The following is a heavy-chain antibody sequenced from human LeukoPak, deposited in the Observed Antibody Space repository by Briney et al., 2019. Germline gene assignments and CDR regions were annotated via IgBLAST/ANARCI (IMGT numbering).Heavy chain of an antibody. V-gene: IGHV1-46*01. J-gene: IGHJ3*02. CDR2: INPSGGST. CDR3: ARSPITILAIDI. Sequence: GASVKVSCKASGYTSTSYYLHWVRQAPGQGLEWMGIINPSGGSTSYAQKFQGRVTMTRDTSTSTVYMELSSLRSEDTAVYYCARSPITILAIDIWGQGTMVTVSS. D-gene: IGHD3-3*01. CDR1: GYTSTSYY.